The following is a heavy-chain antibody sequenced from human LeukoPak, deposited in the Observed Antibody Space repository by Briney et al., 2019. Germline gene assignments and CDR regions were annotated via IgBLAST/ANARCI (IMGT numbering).Heavy chain of an antibody. J-gene: IGHJ4*02. CDR3: ARRTRAYYYGSGSYTFDY. Sequence: GGSLRLSCAASGFTFSSYEMNWVRQAPGEGLERVSYISSSGSTIYYADSVKGRFTISRDNAKNSLYLQMNSLRAEDTVVYYCARRTRAYYYGSGSYTFDYWGQGTLVTVSS. D-gene: IGHD3-10*01. CDR2: ISSSGSTI. V-gene: IGHV3-48*03. CDR1: GFTFSSYE.